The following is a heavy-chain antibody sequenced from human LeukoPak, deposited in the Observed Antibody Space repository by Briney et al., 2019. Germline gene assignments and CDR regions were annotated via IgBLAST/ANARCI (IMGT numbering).Heavy chain of an antibody. CDR1: GFTFSRYD. D-gene: IGHD2-15*01. Sequence: GGSLRLSCVTSGFTFSRYDMAWVRQAPGKGLEWVSRISRGGGSSYFADSVKGRFTISRDDSKNTLYLQMNGLRVDDTAMYYCAKNSGGNCFSPIDSWGKGTQVTVSS. V-gene: IGHV3-23*01. CDR2: ISRGGGSS. J-gene: IGHJ5*01. CDR3: AKNSGGNCFSPIDS.